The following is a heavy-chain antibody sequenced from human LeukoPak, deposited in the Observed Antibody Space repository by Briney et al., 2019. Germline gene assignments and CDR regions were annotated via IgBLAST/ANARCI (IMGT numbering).Heavy chain of an antibody. CDR3: ASFLGSTDY. D-gene: IGHD3-10*01. Sequence: ASVKVSCKVSGGTKYYAISWARQAPGQGLEWMGWINPNSGGTNYAQKFQGRVTMTRDTSISTAYMELSRLRSDDTAVYYCASFLGSTDYWGQGTLVTVSS. CDR2: INPNSGGT. V-gene: IGHV1-2*02. J-gene: IGHJ4*02. CDR1: GGTKYYA.